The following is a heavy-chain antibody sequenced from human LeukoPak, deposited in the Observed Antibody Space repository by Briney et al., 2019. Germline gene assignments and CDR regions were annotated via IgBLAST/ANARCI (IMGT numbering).Heavy chain of an antibody. D-gene: IGHD6-19*01. CDR1: GYTLTGYY. Sequence: ASVKVSCKASGYTLTGYYMHWVRQAPGQGLEWMGWINPNSGGTNYAQKFQGRVTMTRDTSISTAYMELSRLRSDDTAVYYCARESIAVADIDYWGQGTLVTVSS. CDR3: ARESIAVADIDY. V-gene: IGHV1-2*02. CDR2: INPNSGGT. J-gene: IGHJ4*02.